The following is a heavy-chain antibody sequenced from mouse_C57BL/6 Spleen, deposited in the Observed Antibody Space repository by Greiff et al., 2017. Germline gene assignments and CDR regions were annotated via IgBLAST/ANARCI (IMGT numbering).Heavy chain of an antibody. Sequence: QVQLQQPGAELVKPGASVKLSCKASGYTFTSYWMHWVKQRPGQGLEWIGMIHPNSGSTNYNEKFKSKATLTVDKSSSTAYMQLSSLTSEDSAVYDCARGGVTTVVAPFAYWGQGTLVTVSA. CDR1: GYTFTSYW. CDR2: IHPNSGST. CDR3: ARGGVTTVVAPFAY. V-gene: IGHV1-64*01. D-gene: IGHD1-1*01. J-gene: IGHJ3*01.